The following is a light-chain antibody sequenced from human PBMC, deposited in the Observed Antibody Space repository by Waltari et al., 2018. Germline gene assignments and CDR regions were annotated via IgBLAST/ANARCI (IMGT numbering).Light chain of an antibody. CDR2: EVT. CDR3: SSYAGSNNYWV. J-gene: IGLJ3*02. CDR1: SSDVGGYNY. V-gene: IGLV2-8*01. Sequence: QSALTQPPSASGSPGQSVTISCTGTSSDVGGYNYVSCYQQYPGRAPKLMIYEVTKRPSGVPDRFSGSKSGNTASLTVSGLQADDEADYYCSSYAGSNNYWVFGGGTTLTVL.